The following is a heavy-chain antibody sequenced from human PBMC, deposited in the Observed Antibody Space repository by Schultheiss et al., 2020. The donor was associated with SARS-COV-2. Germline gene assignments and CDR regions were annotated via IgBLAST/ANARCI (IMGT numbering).Heavy chain of an antibody. CDR3: ARGGSYYDFWSGYYPYYYYGMDV. CDR1: GFSLSTSGVS. Sequence: LVKPTQTLTLTCTFSGFSLSTSGVSVGWIRQPPGKGLEWIGYIYLSGSTNYNPSLKSRVTISVDTSKNQFSLKLSSVTAADTAVYYCARGGSYYDFWSGYYPYYYYGMDVWGQGTTVTVSS. V-gene: IGHV4-30-2*01. CDR2: IYLSGST. D-gene: IGHD3-3*01. J-gene: IGHJ6*02.